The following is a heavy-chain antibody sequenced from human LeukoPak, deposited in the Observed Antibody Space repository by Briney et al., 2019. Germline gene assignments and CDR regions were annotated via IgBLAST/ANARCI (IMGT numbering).Heavy chain of an antibody. J-gene: IGHJ3*02. V-gene: IGHV1-2*02. D-gene: IGHD3-3*01. Sequence: ASVKVSCKASGYTFTGYYMHWVRQAPGQGLEWMGWINPNSGGTNYAQKFQGRVTTNRDTSISTAYMELSRLRSDDTAVYYCARVMSGYSDAFDIWGQGTMVTVSS. CDR1: GYTFTGYY. CDR2: INPNSGGT. CDR3: ARVMSGYSDAFDI.